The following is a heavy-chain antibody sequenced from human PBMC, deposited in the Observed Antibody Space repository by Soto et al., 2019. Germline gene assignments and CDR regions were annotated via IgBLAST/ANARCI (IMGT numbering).Heavy chain of an antibody. CDR3: ERGIWFGDLLQYYFDY. Sequence: ASVKVSCKASGGTFSSYAISWVRQAPGQGLEWLGGIIPIFGTANYAQKFKSRVTITAAESTSTAYMELSSLRSEETAVYYCERGIWFGDLLQYYFDYGGQGTLVPVS. D-gene: IGHD3-10*01. J-gene: IGHJ4*02. CDR2: IIPIFGTA. V-gene: IGHV1-69*13. CDR1: GGTFSSYA.